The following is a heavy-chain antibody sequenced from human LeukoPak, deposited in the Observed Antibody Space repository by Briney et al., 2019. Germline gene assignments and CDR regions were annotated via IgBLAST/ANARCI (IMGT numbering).Heavy chain of an antibody. D-gene: IGHD6-13*01. CDR1: GFTFSTYW. J-gene: IGHJ6*03. Sequence: GGSLRLSCAASGFTFSTYWMHWVRQAPGKGLVWVSRINTDETTTSYADSVKGRFTISRDNAKNTLYLQMNSLRAEDTAVYYCARPVLAYSLPEYYYYYMDVWGKGTTVTVSS. V-gene: IGHV3-74*01. CDR3: ARPVLAYSLPEYYYYYMDV. CDR2: INTDETTT.